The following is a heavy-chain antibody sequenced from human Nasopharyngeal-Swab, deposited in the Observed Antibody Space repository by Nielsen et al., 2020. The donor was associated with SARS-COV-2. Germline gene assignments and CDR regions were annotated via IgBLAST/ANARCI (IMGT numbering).Heavy chain of an antibody. Sequence: WIRQPPGKRLEWIGEINHSGSTYYNPSLKSRVTISVDTSKNQFSLKLSSVTAADTAVYYCARRILYDGMDVWGQGTTVTVSS. V-gene: IGHV4-34*01. CDR2: INHSGST. J-gene: IGHJ6*02. D-gene: IGHD2-15*01. CDR3: ARRILYDGMDV.